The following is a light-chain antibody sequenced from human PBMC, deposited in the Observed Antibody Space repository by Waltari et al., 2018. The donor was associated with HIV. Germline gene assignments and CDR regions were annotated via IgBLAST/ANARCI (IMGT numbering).Light chain of an antibody. CDR3: HQYYSEPFS. Sequence: DIVLTQSPDSLALPLGERATIKCKSSQRELYGTTGKTYLAWYQQKPGQPPKLLISWASTREYGVPDRFTGSGSGTDFTLTIARLQAEDVAVYYCHQYYSEPFSFGGGTKLEIK. J-gene: IGKJ4*01. V-gene: IGKV4-1*01. CDR2: WAS. CDR1: QRELYGTTGKTY.